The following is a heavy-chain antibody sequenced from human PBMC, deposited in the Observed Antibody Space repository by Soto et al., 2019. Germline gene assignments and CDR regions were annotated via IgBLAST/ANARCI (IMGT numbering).Heavy chain of an antibody. CDR3: ARDPDDDYGDYRYFDY. Sequence: SETLALTCTVSGGSISSYYWSWIRQPPGKGLEWIGYIYYSGSTNYNPSPKSRVTISVDTSKNQFSLKLSSVTAADTAVYYCARDPDDDYGDYRYFDYWGQGTLVTVSS. V-gene: IGHV4-59*01. J-gene: IGHJ4*02. CDR2: IYYSGST. CDR1: GGSISSYY. D-gene: IGHD4-17*01.